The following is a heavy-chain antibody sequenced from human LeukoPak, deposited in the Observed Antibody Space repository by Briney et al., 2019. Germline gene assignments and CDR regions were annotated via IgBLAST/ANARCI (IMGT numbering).Heavy chain of an antibody. CDR3: ARDLGSGWCHAFDI. CDR2: IIPIFGTA. J-gene: IGHJ3*02. CDR1: GGTFSSYA. V-gene: IGHV1-69*13. D-gene: IGHD6-19*01. Sequence: ASVKVSCKASGGTFSSYAISWVRQAPGQGLEWMGGIIPIFGTANYAQKFQGRVTITADESTSTAYMELGSLRSEDTAVYYCARDLGSGWCHAFDIWGQGTMVTVSS.